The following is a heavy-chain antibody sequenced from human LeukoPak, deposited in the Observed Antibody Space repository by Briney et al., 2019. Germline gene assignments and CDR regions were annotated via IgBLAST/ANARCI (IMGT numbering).Heavy chain of an antibody. V-gene: IGHV3-30-3*01. Sequence: GGSLRLSCAASGFTFSSYAMSWVRQAPGKGLEWVAVISYDGSNKYYADSVKGRFTISRGNSKNTLYLQMNSLRAEDTAVYYCARQRFRGGFDPWGQGTLVTVSS. CDR3: ARQRFRGGFDP. J-gene: IGHJ5*02. CDR2: ISYDGSNK. D-gene: IGHD3-10*01. CDR1: GFTFSSYA.